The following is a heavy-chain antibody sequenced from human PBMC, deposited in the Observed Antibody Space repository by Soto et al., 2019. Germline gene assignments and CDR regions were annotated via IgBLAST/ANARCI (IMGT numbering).Heavy chain of an antibody. V-gene: IGHV3-21*01. J-gene: IGHJ4*02. CDR3: ARSRGDEYYFDY. D-gene: IGHD4-17*01. CDR2: ISSSSSYI. CDR1: GFTFSSYS. Sequence: EVQLVESGGGLVKPGGSLRLSCAASGFTFSSYSMNWVRQAPGKGLEWVSSISSSSSYIYYADSVKGRFTISRDNAKNYLYLQMNSLRAEDTAVYYCARSRGDEYYFDYWGQGTLVTVSS.